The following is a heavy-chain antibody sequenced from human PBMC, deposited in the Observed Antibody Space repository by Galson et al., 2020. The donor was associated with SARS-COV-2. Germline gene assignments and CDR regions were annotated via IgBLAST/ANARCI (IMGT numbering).Heavy chain of an antibody. J-gene: IGHJ5*02. V-gene: IGHV3-73*01. CDR3: TIGYCSSTTCYPRFDP. CDR2: IKINANNYAT. D-gene: IGHD2-2*01. Sequence: GGSLRLSCAASGFTFSGSAIHWVRQASGKGLEWVGRIKINANNYATAYAASVKGRFTLSRDDSKNTAYLQMNSLRSEDTAVYYCTIGYCSSTTCYPRFDPWGQGTLVTVSS. CDR1: GFTFSGSA.